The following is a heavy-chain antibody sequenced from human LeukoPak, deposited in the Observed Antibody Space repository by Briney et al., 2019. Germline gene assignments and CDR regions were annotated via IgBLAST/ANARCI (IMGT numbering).Heavy chain of an antibody. CDR2: ISGSGGST. CDR1: GFTFSSYA. J-gene: IGHJ3*02. Sequence: GGSLRLSCAASGFTFSSYAMSWVRQAPGKGLEWVSAISGSGGSTYYADSVKGRFTISRDNSKNTLYLQMNSLRAEDTAIYYCAHHGGGTIRIAAFDIWGQGTMVTVSS. V-gene: IGHV3-23*01. D-gene: IGHD3-3*01. CDR3: AHHGGGTIRIAAFDI.